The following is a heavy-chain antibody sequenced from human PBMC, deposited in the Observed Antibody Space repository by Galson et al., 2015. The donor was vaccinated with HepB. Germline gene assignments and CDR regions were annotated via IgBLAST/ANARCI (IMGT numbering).Heavy chain of an antibody. D-gene: IGHD4-23*01. CDR1: GYTFSSYS. Sequence: SVKVSCKASGYTFSSYSMHWVRQAPGQGLEWMGWINTNTGNPTYAQGFTGRFVFSLDSSVTTTYLQISSLKAEDTAVYYCARGGGNLRTDYWGQGTLVTVSS. CDR2: INTNTGNP. J-gene: IGHJ4*02. V-gene: IGHV7-4-1*02. CDR3: ARGGGNLRTDY.